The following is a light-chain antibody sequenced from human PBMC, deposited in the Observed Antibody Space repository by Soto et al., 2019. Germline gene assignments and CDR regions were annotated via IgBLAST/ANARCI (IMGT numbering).Light chain of an antibody. J-gene: IGLJ3*02. CDR2: LNSDGSH. CDR3: QTWSTDIRV. CDR1: SGHNSYA. V-gene: IGLV4-69*01. Sequence: QSVLTQPPSASASLGASVKLTCTLSSGHNSYAIAWHQQQPEKGPRYLMKLNSDGSHSKGDGIPDRFSGSSSGAERYLTIPSLQSEDEADCFCQTWSTDIRVFGGGTKVTVL.